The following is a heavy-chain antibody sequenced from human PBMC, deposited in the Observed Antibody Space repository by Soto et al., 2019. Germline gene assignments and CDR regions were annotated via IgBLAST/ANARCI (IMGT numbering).Heavy chain of an antibody. J-gene: IGHJ5*02. V-gene: IGHV3-23*01. CDR3: VRGREP. Sequence: AGSHRNTCAASGCVYISGPMSWVRQAPGKGLEWVSAISGSGGSTYYADSVKGRFTISRDNSKNTLYLQMNSLRAEDTAVYYCVRGREPWGQGTLVTVSS. CDR1: GCVYISGP. CDR2: ISGSGGST.